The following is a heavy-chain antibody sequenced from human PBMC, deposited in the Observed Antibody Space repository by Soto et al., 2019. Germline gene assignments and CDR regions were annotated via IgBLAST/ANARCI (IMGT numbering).Heavy chain of an antibody. CDR3: ARAPGITMIVVSLDC. CDR1: GFTFSCYA. CDR2: ISYDGSNK. J-gene: IGHJ4*02. Sequence: PGGSLRLPCSASGFTFSCYARHWVRQAPGKGLEWVAVISYDGSNKYYADSVKGRFTTSRDNSKNTLYLQMNSLRAEDTAVYYCARAPGITMIVVSLDCWGQGTLVTVSS. V-gene: IGHV3-30-3*01. D-gene: IGHD3-22*01.